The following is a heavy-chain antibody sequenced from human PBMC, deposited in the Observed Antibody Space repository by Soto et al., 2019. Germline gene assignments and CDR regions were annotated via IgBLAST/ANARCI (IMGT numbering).Heavy chain of an antibody. D-gene: IGHD3-10*01. CDR2: IYTDNGNT. CDR3: ARGAGGFDY. CDR1: GYTLTSYA. J-gene: IGHJ4*02. Sequence: QGKLVQSGAEVRRPGASVKVSCMASGYTLTSYAVHWVRQAPGQRPEWMGWIYTDNGNTVYSQRFQDRVTITRDTSATTVYMELSGLRSEDTSVYYCARGAGGFDYWGQGTLVTVSS. V-gene: IGHV1-3*04.